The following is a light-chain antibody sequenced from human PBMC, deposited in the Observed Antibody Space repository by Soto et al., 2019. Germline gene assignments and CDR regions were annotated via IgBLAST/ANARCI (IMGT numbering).Light chain of an antibody. Sequence: AIPLTQSPSSLSASVGDRVTITCRASQGVSSALAWYQQKPGRGPHLLVYDASNLQNGVPPRFSGSGSGTDFPLTLRSLQPEDFTTYYCQQFDSYPLTFGGGTKVEI. J-gene: IGKJ4*01. CDR3: QQFDSYPLT. CDR1: QGVSSA. CDR2: DAS. V-gene: IGKV1-13*02.